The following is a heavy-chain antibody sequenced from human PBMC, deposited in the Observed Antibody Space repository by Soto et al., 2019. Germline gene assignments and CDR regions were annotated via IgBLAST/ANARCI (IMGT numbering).Heavy chain of an antibody. CDR3: ARVDVFGVDPYYFDY. D-gene: IGHD3-3*01. Sequence: SLRLSCAASGFTFSDYYMSWIRQAPGKGLEWVSYISSSSSYTNYADSVKGRFTISRDNAKNSLYLQMNSLRAEDTAVYYCARVDVFGVDPYYFDYWGQGTLVTVSS. CDR2: ISSSSSYT. J-gene: IGHJ4*02. V-gene: IGHV3-11*06. CDR1: GFTFSDYY.